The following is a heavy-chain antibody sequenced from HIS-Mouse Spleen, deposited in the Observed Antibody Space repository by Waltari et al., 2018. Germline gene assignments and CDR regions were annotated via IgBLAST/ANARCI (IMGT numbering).Heavy chain of an antibody. CDR2: IYYRGGT. CDR3: ARAPTGFLEWFDAFDI. V-gene: IGHV4-39*07. CDR1: GGSISSSSYY. D-gene: IGHD3-3*01. Sequence: QLQLQESGPGLVKPSETLSLTCTVSGGSISSSSYYWGWIRQPPGKGLEWIGGIYYRGGTYYNPSLKSRVTISVDTSKNQFSLKLSSVTAADTAVYYCARAPTGFLEWFDAFDIWGQGTMVTVSS. J-gene: IGHJ3*02.